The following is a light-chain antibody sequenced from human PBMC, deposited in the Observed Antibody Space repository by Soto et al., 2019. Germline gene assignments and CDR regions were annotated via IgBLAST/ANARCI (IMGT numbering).Light chain of an antibody. V-gene: IGKV3-15*01. Sequence: EIVMTQSPATLSVSPGERATLSCRASQSVSSNLAWYQQKPGQAPRLLIYGASTRATGIPARFSGSGSGTEFTLPISSLQSEDFAVYYCQQYNTSPPYTFGQGTKLEIK. CDR3: QQYNTSPPYT. J-gene: IGKJ2*01. CDR1: QSVSSN. CDR2: GAS.